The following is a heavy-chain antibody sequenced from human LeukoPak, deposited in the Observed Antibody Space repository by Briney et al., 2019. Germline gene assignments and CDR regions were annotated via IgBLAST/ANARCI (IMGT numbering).Heavy chain of an antibody. V-gene: IGHV3-48*03. CDR2: ISSSGSSI. J-gene: IGHJ4*02. D-gene: IGHD6-13*01. Sequence: PGGSLRPSCAASGFTFISYEMNWVRQAPGKGLEWVSYISSSGSSIYYADSVKGRFTISRDNAKNSLYLQMNSLRAEDTAVYYCAKSTSSWERVDYWGQGTLVTVSS. CDR3: AKSTSSWERVDY. CDR1: GFTFISYE.